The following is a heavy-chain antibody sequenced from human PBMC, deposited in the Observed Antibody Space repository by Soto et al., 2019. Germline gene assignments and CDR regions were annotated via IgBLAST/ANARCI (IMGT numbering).Heavy chain of an antibody. CDR2: ISESGTSM. CDR3: ARDNEVQDSRGHKIRAMDV. Sequence: PGGSLRLSCAASGFPFSRYEMNWVRQAPGKGLEWISYISESGTSMYYADAVKGRFAISRDNAQNSLYLQMNSLRIEDTAVYYCARDNEVQDSRGHKIRAMDVWGQGTTVTVS. D-gene: IGHD6-19*01. V-gene: IGHV3-48*03. CDR1: GFPFSRYE. J-gene: IGHJ6*02.